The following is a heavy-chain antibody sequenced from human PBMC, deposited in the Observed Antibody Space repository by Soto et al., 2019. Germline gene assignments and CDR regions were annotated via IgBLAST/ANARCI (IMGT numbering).Heavy chain of an antibody. CDR1: GFTFSTYA. V-gene: IGHV3-33*01. CDR3: ARSPPWELSIRADH. D-gene: IGHD1-26*01. J-gene: IGHJ4*02. CDR2: IWYDGSNK. Sequence: QVQLVESGGGVVQPGRSLRLSCAASGFTFSTYAMHWVRQAPGKGLEWVAVIWYDGSNKYYGDSVKGRFTISRDNSKNTLYLQMHSLRDEDTAVYYCARSPPWELSIRADHWGQGTLVTVSS.